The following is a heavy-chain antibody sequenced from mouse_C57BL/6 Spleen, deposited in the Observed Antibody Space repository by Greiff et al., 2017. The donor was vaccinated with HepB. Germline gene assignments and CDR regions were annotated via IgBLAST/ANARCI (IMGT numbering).Heavy chain of an antibody. J-gene: IGHJ3*01. Sequence: QVQLQQPGTELVKPGASVKLSCKASGYTFTSYWMHWVKQRPGQGLEWIGNINPSNGGTNYNEKFKSKATLTVDKSSSTAYMQLSSLTSEDSAVYYCAREGESYYSNSAWFAYWGQGTLVTVSA. CDR1: GYTFTSYW. CDR3: AREGESYYSNSAWFAY. D-gene: IGHD2-5*01. V-gene: IGHV1-53*01. CDR2: INPSNGGT.